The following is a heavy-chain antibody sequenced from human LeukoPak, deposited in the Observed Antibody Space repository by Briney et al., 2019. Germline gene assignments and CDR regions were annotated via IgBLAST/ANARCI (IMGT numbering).Heavy chain of an antibody. CDR3: ARGRGGSYLGYYYGMDV. CDR2: INHSGST. V-gene: IGHV4-34*01. CDR1: GGSFSGYY. Sequence: SETLSLTCAVYGGSFSGYYWSWIRQPPGKGLEWIGEINHSGSTNYNPSLKSRVTISVDTSKNQFSLKLSSVTAADTAVYYCARGRGGSYLGYYYGMDVWGQGTTVTVSS. D-gene: IGHD1-26*01. J-gene: IGHJ6*02.